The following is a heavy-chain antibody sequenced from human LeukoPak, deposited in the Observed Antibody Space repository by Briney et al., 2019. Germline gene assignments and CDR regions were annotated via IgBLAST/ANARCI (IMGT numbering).Heavy chain of an antibody. CDR3: ARGDFGETNTAFDI. J-gene: IGHJ3*02. V-gene: IGHV1-8*03. D-gene: IGHD4-17*01. Sequence: ASVTVSCKTSGYTFTDYDIHWVRQAPGHGLEWMGWMNPNRGKTNYAQKLQGRVTFSRNTSLSVAYMELSGLRSEDAAVYFCARGDFGETNTAFDIWGQGTMVAVSS. CDR1: GYTFTDYD. CDR2: MNPNRGKT.